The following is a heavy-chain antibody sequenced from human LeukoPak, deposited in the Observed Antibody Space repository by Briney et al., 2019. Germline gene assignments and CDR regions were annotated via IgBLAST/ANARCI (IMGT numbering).Heavy chain of an antibody. D-gene: IGHD3-9*01. CDR1: GASVSSGSYY. Sequence: PSETLSLTCTVSGASVSSGSYYWSWIRQPPGKGLEWIGYIYYSGTTNYNPSLKSRVTISVDTSKNQFSLKLSSVTAADTAVYYCARTTGRYLQFDPWGQGTLVTVSS. CDR2: IYYSGTT. CDR3: ARTTGRYLQFDP. V-gene: IGHV4-61*01. J-gene: IGHJ5*02.